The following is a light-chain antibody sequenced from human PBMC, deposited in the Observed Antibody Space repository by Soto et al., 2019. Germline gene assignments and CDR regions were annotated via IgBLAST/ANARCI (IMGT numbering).Light chain of an antibody. Sequence: QSALTQPASVSGSPGQSITISCTGTSSDVGGYNFVSWYQHHPGKAPKLMIYEVNNRPSGVSNRFSGSKSGNTASLTISGLQAEDEAEYYCSSYTNTSTHFVFGTGTKVTVL. CDR1: SSDVGGYNF. CDR2: EVN. CDR3: SSYTNTSTHFV. V-gene: IGLV2-14*01. J-gene: IGLJ1*01.